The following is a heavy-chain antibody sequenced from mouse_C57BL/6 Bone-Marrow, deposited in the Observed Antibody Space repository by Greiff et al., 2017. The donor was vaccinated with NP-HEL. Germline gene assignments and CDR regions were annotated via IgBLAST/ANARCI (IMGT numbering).Heavy chain of an antibody. CDR3: ARDLGLLLYFDY. D-gene: IGHD1-1*01. CDR2: ISYDGSN. V-gene: IGHV3-6*01. CDR1: GYSITSGYY. J-gene: IGHJ2*01. Sequence: EVQLQQSGPGLVKPSQSLSLTCSVTGYSITSGYYWNWIRQFPGNKLEWMGYISYDGSNNYNPSLKNRISITRDTSKNQFFLKLNSVTTEDTATYYCARDLGLLLYFDYWGQGTTLTVSS.